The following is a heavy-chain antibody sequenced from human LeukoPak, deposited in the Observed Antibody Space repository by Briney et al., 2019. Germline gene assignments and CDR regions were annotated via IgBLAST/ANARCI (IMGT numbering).Heavy chain of an antibody. V-gene: IGHV3-21*01. CDR1: RFTFRSYE. CDR2: ISSSSRYI. CDR3: ARGQWGLGY. Sequence: GGSLRLSCAASRFTFRSYEMNWVRQAPGKGLEWVSSISSSSRYIYYADSVKGRFTISRDNAKNSLYLQMNSLRAEDTAVYYCARGQWGLGYWGQGTLVTVSS. J-gene: IGHJ4*02. D-gene: IGHD2-8*01.